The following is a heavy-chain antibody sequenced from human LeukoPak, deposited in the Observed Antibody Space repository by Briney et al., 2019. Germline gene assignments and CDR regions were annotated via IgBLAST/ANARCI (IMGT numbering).Heavy chain of an antibody. J-gene: IGHJ4*02. V-gene: IGHV3-23*01. Sequence: PGGSLRLSCAASGFTFSSYWMSWVRQAPGKGLEWVSTITTSDGNTYYADSVKGRFTVSRDNSKNTLYLQMNSLRAEDTAVYYCAKDGGLWVSAHWGDSWGRGTLVTVSS. CDR3: AKDGGLWVSAHWGDS. CDR2: ITTSDGNT. CDR1: GFTFSSYW. D-gene: IGHD7-27*01.